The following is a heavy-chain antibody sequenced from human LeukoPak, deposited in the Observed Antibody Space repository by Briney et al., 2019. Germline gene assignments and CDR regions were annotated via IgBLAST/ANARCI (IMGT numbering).Heavy chain of an antibody. CDR2: TYYRSKWYN. J-gene: IGHJ5*02. D-gene: IGHD5-24*01. Sequence: LSQTLSLTCAISGDSVSRNSAAWNWLRQSPSRGLEWLGRTYYRSKWYNDYAVSVESRITINPDTSKNQFSLQLNSVTPEDTAVYYCARADGDRDGYNFWFDPWGQGTLVTVSS. CDR1: GDSVSRNSAA. CDR3: ARADGDRDGYNFWFDP. V-gene: IGHV6-1*01.